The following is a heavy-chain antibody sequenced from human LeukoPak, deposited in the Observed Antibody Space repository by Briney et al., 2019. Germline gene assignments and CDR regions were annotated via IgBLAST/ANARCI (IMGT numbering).Heavy chain of an antibody. D-gene: IGHD6-13*01. CDR1: GFTFSSYA. J-gene: IGHJ4*02. CDR2: ISGSGGST. V-gene: IGHV3-23*01. Sequence: PGGSLRLSCAASGFTFSSYAMSWVRQAPGKGLEWVSGISGSGGSTYYADSVKGRLTISRDNSKNTLYLQMNSLRAEDTAVYYCAKGRAYSSSSFDYWGQGTLVTVSS. CDR3: AKGRAYSSSSFDY.